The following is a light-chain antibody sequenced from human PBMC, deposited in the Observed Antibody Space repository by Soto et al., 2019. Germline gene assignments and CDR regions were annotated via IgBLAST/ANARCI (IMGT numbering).Light chain of an antibody. J-gene: IGKJ5*01. CDR2: DAS. Sequence: DIVMTQSPLSLTVTPGERATLSCRASESVGRHLAWYHQKPGQAPKLLIFDASTRATGVPARFSGSGSGTEFNLTVSRLQSEDIAVYFCQQYNNWTPNFGQGTRLEIK. V-gene: IGKV3-15*01. CDR3: QQYNNWTPN. CDR1: ESVGRH.